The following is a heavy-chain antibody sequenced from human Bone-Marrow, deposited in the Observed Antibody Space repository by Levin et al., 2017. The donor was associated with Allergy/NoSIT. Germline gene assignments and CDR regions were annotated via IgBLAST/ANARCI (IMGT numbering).Heavy chain of an antibody. V-gene: IGHV3-33*01. CDR1: GFTFSSYG. CDR3: ARGSGWYEGYFDY. Sequence: GESLKISCAASGFTFSSYGMHWVRQAPGKGLEWVAVIWYDGSNKYYADSVKGRFTISRDNSKNTLYLQMNSLRAEDTAVYYCARGSGWYEGYFDYWGQGTLVTVSS. D-gene: IGHD6-19*01. J-gene: IGHJ4*02. CDR2: IWYDGSNK.